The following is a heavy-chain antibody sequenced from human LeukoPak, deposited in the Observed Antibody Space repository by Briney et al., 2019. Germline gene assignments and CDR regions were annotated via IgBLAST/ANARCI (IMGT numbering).Heavy chain of an antibody. Sequence: PSQTLSLTCTVSGGSIRSGDYYWSWIRQPPGKGLECIGYIYSSGSTYYSPSLKSRIATSIDTSKNQFSLKLSSATAADTATYYCARRNYYASSWYFDLWGRGTLVTVSS. V-gene: IGHV4-30-4*08. CDR2: IYSSGST. CDR1: GGSIRSGDYY. CDR3: ARRNYYASSWYFDL. D-gene: IGHD3-10*01. J-gene: IGHJ2*01.